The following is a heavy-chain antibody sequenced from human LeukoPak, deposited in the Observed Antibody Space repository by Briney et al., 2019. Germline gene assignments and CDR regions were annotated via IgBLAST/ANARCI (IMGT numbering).Heavy chain of an antibody. Sequence: PGGSLRLSCSASGFTFSSYWMSWVRQAPGKGLEWVANIKQDGSEKYYVDSVKGRFTISRDNAKNSLYLQMNSLRAEDTAVYNCARGIKDIVATIGGGWGQGTLVTVSS. CDR1: GFTFSSYW. V-gene: IGHV3-7*01. J-gene: IGHJ4*02. CDR3: ARGIKDIVATIGGG. D-gene: IGHD5-12*01. CDR2: IKQDGSEK.